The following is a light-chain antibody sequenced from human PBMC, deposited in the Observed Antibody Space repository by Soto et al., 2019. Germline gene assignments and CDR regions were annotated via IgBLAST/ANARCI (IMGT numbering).Light chain of an antibody. CDR3: QQLNSYPRT. J-gene: IGKJ2*02. V-gene: IGKV1-9*01. CDR1: QGIRRY. Sequence: DIQLTQSPSFLSASVGDRVTITCRASQGIRRYLAWYHQKPGKAPMLLIYAASTLQSGVPSRFSGSGSGTEFTLTISSLQPEDFATYYCQQLNSYPRTFGQGTKLEIK. CDR2: AAS.